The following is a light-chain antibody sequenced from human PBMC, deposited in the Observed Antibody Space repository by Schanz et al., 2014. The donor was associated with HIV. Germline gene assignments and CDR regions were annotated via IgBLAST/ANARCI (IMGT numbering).Light chain of an antibody. CDR3: QQYNNWPPWT. J-gene: IGKJ1*01. Sequence: EIVLTQSPATLSLSPGERATLSCRASQSVSSSLAWYQQKPGQAPRLLIYHASTRATDIPARFSGSGSGTEFTLTISSLQSEDFAIYYCQQYNNWPPWTFGQGTKVEIK. V-gene: IGKV3-15*01. CDR1: QSVSSS. CDR2: HAS.